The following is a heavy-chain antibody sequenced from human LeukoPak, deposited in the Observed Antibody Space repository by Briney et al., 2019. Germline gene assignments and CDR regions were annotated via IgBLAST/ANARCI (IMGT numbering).Heavy chain of an antibody. J-gene: IGHJ4*02. V-gene: IGHV1-2*06. Sequence: ASVKVSCKASGYTFTGYYINWVRQAPGQGLEWMGRINPNSGGTNFAQKFQGRVTLTRDTSISTSYMELSSLRSDDTAVYYCARVNGGDLIDYWGQGTLVTVSS. CDR3: ARVNGGDLIDY. CDR1: GYTFTGYY. D-gene: IGHD2-8*01. CDR2: INPNSGGT.